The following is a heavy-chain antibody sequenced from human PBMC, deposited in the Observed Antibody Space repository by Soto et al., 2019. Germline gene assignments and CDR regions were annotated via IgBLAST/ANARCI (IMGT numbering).Heavy chain of an antibody. CDR2: IYWDDDK. CDR3: SSTSLLGMIAFDI. CDR1: GFSPSTSGVG. J-gene: IGHJ3*02. V-gene: IGHV2-5*02. Sequence: QITLKESGPPLVKPTQTLTLTSTFSGFSPSTSGVGVGWIRQPPGKDLEWLALIYWDDDKRYSPSLKSRLTITKDTSKHQVGRTMTNIDTLDTATYDYSSTSLLGMIAFDIWGQGTMVTVSS. D-gene: IGHD6-19*01.